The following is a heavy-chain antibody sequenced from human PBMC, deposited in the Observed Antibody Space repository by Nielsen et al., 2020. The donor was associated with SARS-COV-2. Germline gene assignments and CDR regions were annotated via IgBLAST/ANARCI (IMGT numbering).Heavy chain of an antibody. D-gene: IGHD3-16*01. J-gene: IGHJ6*02. Sequence: GGSLRLSCEASGFTFDDYAMHWVRQAPGKGLEWVSGISWNSGSIGYADSVKGRFTISRDNAKNSLYLQMNRLRAEDTALYYCAKDTGWGGDYYYGMDVWGQGTTVTVSS. V-gene: IGHV3-9*01. CDR2: ISWNSGSI. CDR3: AKDTGWGGDYYYGMDV. CDR1: GFTFDDYA.